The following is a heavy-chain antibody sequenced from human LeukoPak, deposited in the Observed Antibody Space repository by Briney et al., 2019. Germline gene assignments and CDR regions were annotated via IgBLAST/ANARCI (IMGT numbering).Heavy chain of an antibody. Sequence: PGGSLRLSCAPLESSLISYTRHWARQAPGKGRKSVSAISSNGESTYYMNSVKDRFTISRDNSKNTVYLQMGSLRPEDMAVYYCGREVDGGFDPWGQGTLVTVSS. D-gene: IGHD3-16*01. V-gene: IGHV3-64*01. CDR1: ESSLISYT. J-gene: IGHJ5*02. CDR3: GREVDGGFDP. CDR2: ISSNGEST.